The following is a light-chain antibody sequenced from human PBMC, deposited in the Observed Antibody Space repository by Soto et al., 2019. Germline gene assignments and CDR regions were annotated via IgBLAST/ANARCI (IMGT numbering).Light chain of an antibody. Sequence: DLQMTQSPSSLSASVGDRVTITCRASQSISSYLNWYQQKPGKPPKLLIYAASSLQSGVPSRFRGSGSGTDFTLTISSLQPEDFATYYCQQSYSTPYTFGQGTKLEIK. CDR1: QSISSY. V-gene: IGKV1-39*01. CDR2: AAS. J-gene: IGKJ2*01. CDR3: QQSYSTPYT.